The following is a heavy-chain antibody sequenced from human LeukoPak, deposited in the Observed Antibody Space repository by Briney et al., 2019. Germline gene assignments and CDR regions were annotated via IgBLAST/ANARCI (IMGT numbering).Heavy chain of an antibody. CDR1: GDTSSSYA. J-gene: IGHJ4*02. D-gene: IGHD2-15*01. CDR3: ASHYCSGGSCYLLAIDY. V-gene: IGHV1-69*01. CDR2: IIPIFGTA. Sequence: SVKVSCKASGDTSSSYAISWVRQAPGQGLEWMGEIIPIFGTANYAQKFQSRVTITADESTSTAYMELSSLRSEDAAVYYCASHYCSGGSCYLLAIDYWGQGTLVTVSS.